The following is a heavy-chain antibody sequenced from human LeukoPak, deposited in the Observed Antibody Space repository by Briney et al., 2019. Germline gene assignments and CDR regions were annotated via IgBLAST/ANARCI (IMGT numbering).Heavy chain of an antibody. CDR1: GGSFSGYY. V-gene: IGHV4-34*01. Sequence: PSETLSLTCAAYGGSFSGYYWSWIRQPPGKGLEWIGEINHSGSTNYNPSLKSRVTISVDTSKNQFSLKLSSVTAADTAVYYCARIDYGADYGMDVWGQGTTVTVSS. CDR2: INHSGST. J-gene: IGHJ6*02. CDR3: ARIDYGADYGMDV. D-gene: IGHD4-17*01.